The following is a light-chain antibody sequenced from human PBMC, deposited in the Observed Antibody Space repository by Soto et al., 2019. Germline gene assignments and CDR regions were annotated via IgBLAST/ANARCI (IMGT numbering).Light chain of an antibody. CDR2: SNN. V-gene: IGLV1-44*01. CDR3: ASWDDSLSAVL. Sequence: QSVLTQPPSASGTPGQRVTISCSGSSSNIGSNVVNWYQQLPGTAPKLLIYSNNQRPSGVPDRFSGSKSGTSASLAISGLQSEDETDYYCASWDDSLSAVLFGGGTRSPS. J-gene: IGLJ2*01. CDR1: SSNIGSNV.